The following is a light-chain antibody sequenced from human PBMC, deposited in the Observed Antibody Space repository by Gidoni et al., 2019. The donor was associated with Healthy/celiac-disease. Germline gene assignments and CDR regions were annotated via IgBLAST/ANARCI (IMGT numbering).Light chain of an antibody. CDR1: SSDVGGYNY. J-gene: IGLJ2*01. CDR3: SSYTSSITLE. Sequence: QSALTQPASVSGSPGQSITISCTGTSSDVGGYNYVSWYQQHTGIAPKLMIYEVSNRPSGVSNRFAGSKSGNTASLTISGLHAEDEAEYYFSSYTSSITLEFGGGTKLTVL. V-gene: IGLV2-14*01. CDR2: EVS.